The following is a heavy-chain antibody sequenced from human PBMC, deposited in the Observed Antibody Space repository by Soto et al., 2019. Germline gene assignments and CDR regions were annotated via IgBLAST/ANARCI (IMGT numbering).Heavy chain of an antibody. D-gene: IGHD2-21*02. V-gene: IGHV1-69*13. CDR2: IIPIFGTA. CDR3: ARDLFAYCGGDCYSAGY. Sequence: SVKVSCKASGGTFSSYAISWVRQAPGQELEWMGGIIPIFGTANYAQKFQGRVTITADESTSTAYMELSSLRSEDTAVYYCARDLFAYCGGDCYSAGYWGQGTLVTVSS. J-gene: IGHJ4*02. CDR1: GGTFSSYA.